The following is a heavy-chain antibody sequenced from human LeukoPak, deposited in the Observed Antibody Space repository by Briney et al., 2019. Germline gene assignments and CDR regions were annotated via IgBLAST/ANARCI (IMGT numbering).Heavy chain of an antibody. V-gene: IGHV4-59*08. J-gene: IGHJ4*02. CDR1: GGSISSYY. D-gene: IGHD4-17*01. Sequence: PSETLPLTCTVSGGSISSYYWSWIRQPPGKGLEWIGYMDYSGSTNYNPSLKSRVSISVDTSKNQFSLKLRSVTAADTAVYYCARHGGDYTFDYWGQGTLVTVSS. CDR2: MDYSGST. CDR3: ARHGGDYTFDY.